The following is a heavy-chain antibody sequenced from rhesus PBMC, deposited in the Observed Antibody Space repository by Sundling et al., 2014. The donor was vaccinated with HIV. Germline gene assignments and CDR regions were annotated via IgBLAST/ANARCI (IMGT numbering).Heavy chain of an antibody. V-gene: IGHV4-122*02. CDR3: TRYSGTYQTFDY. D-gene: IGHD1-44*01. CDR2: ITYSGLT. CDR1: GGSITSGYYY. J-gene: IGHJ4*01. Sequence: QVQLQESGPGLVKPSETLSLTCAVSGGSITSGYYYWSWIRQPPGKGLEWIGYITYSGLTSYNSSLKSRVTISRDTSKNQFSLKLTSVTGADTAVYYCTRYSGTYQTFDYWGQGVLVTVSS.